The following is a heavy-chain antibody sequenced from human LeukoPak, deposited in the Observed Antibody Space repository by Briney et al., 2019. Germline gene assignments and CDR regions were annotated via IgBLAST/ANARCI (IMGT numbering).Heavy chain of an antibody. J-gene: IGHJ3*02. CDR2: IYYSGST. CDR3: AGDLGATYAFDI. CDR1: GGSISSGDYY. Sequence: NPSQTLSLTCTVSGGSISSGDYYWSWIRQPPGKGLEWIGYIYYSGSTYYNPSLKSRVTISVDTSKNQFSLKLSSVTAADTAVYYCAGDLGATYAFDIWGQGTMVTVSS. V-gene: IGHV4-30-4*08. D-gene: IGHD1-26*01.